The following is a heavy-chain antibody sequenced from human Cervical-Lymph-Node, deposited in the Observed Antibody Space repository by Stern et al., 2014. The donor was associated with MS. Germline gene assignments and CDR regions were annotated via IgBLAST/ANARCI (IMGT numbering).Heavy chain of an antibody. V-gene: IGHV1-18*01. CDR3: ARCLLGSENAFDI. CDR1: GYTFTSYG. Sequence: VQLEQSGAEVKKPGASVKVSCKASGYTFTSYGISWVRQAPGHGLEWMGWVSADNGNTNYARKLKGRVTMTTDTSTSTAYMELRSLRSDDTAVYYCARCLLGSENAFDIWGQGTMVTVSS. CDR2: VSADNGNT. D-gene: IGHD2-15*01. J-gene: IGHJ3*02.